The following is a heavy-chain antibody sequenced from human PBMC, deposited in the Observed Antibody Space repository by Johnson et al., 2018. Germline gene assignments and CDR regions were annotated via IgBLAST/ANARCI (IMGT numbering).Heavy chain of an antibody. CDR1: GFTFSSYS. Sequence: VQLQESGGGLVKXGGSLRLSCAASGFTFSSYSMNWVRQAPGTGLEWVSSIDGSSSYILHADSVKGRFPISRANAQHSRYLQMYSLRAEDTVVYFCARSIVVSRWAFDIWGQGTVVTVSS. CDR2: IDGSSSYI. V-gene: IGHV3-21*01. J-gene: IGHJ3*02. CDR3: ARSIVVSRWAFDI. D-gene: IGHD3-22*01.